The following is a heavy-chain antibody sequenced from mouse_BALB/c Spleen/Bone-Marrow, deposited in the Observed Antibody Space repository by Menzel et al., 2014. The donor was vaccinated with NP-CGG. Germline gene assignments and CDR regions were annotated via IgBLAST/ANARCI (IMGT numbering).Heavy chain of an antibody. J-gene: IGHJ2*01. Sequence: EVQLQQSGAELVKPGASVKLSCTASGFNIKDTYMHWVKPRPEQGLEWIGRIDPANGNAKYDPKFQGKATITADTSSNTAYLQLSSLTSEDTAVYYCARYRLGTYFDFWGQGTTLTVSP. CDR1: GFNIKDTY. V-gene: IGHV14-3*02. D-gene: IGHD2-14*01. CDR3: ARYRLGTYFDF. CDR2: IDPANGNA.